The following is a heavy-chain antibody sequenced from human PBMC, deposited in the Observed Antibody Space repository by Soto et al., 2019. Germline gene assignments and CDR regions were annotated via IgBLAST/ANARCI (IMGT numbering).Heavy chain of an antibody. Sequence: QVQLVQSGAEVKKPGSSVKVSCKASGGTFSSYAISWVRQAPGQGLEWMGGTIPIFGTANYAQKFQGRVTITADESTSTAYMELSSLRSEDTAVYYCARAQLDTALAIYYYYGMDVWGQGTTVTVSS. CDR3: ARAQLDTALAIYYYYGMDV. J-gene: IGHJ6*02. CDR2: TIPIFGTA. V-gene: IGHV1-69*01. CDR1: GGTFSSYA. D-gene: IGHD5-18*01.